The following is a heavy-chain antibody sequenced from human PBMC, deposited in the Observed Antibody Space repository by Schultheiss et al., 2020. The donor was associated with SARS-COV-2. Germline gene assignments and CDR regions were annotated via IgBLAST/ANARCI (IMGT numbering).Heavy chain of an antibody. CDR2: VNPNSGGT. V-gene: IGHV1-2*02. CDR3: ARVPWDQDY. CDR1: GYTFTNYE. D-gene: IGHD1-26*01. J-gene: IGHJ4*02. Sequence: ASVKVSCKASGYTFTNYEINWVRQATGQGLEWMGWVNPNSGGTNYAQKFQGRVTMTRDTSISTAYMELTRLTSDDTAMYYCARVPWDQDYWGQGTLVTVSS.